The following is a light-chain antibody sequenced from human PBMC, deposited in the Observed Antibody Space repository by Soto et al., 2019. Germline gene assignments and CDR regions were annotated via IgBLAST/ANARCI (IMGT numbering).Light chain of an antibody. Sequence: DIQMTQSPSTLSASVGDRVTITCRASQTISNWLAWYQQKPGKAPRLLIYDVSTLQSGVPSRFSGSGSGTQFTLTISGLQPDDSATYYRQQYNTSWTFGQGTKVEIK. CDR2: DVS. CDR1: QTISNW. J-gene: IGKJ1*01. CDR3: QQYNTSWT. V-gene: IGKV1-5*01.